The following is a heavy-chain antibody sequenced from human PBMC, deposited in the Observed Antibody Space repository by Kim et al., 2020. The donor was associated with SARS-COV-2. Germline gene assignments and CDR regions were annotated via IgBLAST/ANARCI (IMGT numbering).Heavy chain of an antibody. D-gene: IGHD6-13*01. CDR1: GFTFSDYR. J-gene: IGHJ4*02. CDR2: ISSDDGGI. CDR3: ARDNRHGIWYSALDS. V-gene: IGHV3-48*01. Sequence: GGSLRLSCVASGFTFSDYRMNWVRQAPGKGLEWVSFISSDDGGIYYADSVRGRFTVSRDDSKNTLYLQMNSLTVDDTAVYYCARDNRHGIWYSALDSWGQGTLVTVSS.